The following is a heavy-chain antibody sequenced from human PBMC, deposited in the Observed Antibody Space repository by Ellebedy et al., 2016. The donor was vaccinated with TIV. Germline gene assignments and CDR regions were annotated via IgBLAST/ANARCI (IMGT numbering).Heavy chain of an antibody. V-gene: IGHV3-74*01. D-gene: IGHD5-18*01. Sequence: GGSLRLXCAASGFTFSSYWMHWVRQPLGKGLVWVSRIKSDGSTTNYADSVKGRFTISRDNSKNTVYLQMDSLRTEDTALYYCAKAPGGYTFGCFDSWGQGTLVTVSS. CDR3: AKAPGGYTFGCFDS. CDR2: IKSDGSTT. J-gene: IGHJ4*02. CDR1: GFTFSSYW.